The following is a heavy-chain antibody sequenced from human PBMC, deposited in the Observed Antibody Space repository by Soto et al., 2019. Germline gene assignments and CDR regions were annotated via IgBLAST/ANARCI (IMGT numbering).Heavy chain of an antibody. CDR3: AKSSRNWGFDY. CDR2: MNPNSGNT. V-gene: IGHV1-8*01. J-gene: IGHJ4*02. Sequence: ASVKVSCKACGYTFTSYDINLVRQAPGQGCEWMGWMNPNSGNTGYAQKFQARVTMTRDTSITTAYMELRSLRSEVTAVYYCAKSSRNWGFDYWGPGTLVTVSS. D-gene: IGHD7-27*01. CDR1: GYTFTSYD.